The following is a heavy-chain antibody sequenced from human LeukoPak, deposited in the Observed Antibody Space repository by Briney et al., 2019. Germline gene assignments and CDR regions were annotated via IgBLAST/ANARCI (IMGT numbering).Heavy chain of an antibody. J-gene: IGHJ1*01. Sequence: GGSLRLSCAASGFTFSSYAMSWVRQAPGKGLEWVSAISGSGGSTYYADSVKGRFTISRDNSNNTLYLQMNSLRAEDTAVYYCAKDHYSGYEIAGVFQHWGQGTLVTVSS. CDR1: GFTFSSYA. V-gene: IGHV3-23*01. CDR3: AKDHYSGYEIAGVFQH. CDR2: ISGSGGST. D-gene: IGHD5-12*01.